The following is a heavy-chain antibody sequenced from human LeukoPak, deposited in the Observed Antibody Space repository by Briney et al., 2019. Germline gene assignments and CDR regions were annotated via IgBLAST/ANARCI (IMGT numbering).Heavy chain of an antibody. CDR3: ERDLMIAGVFDY. CDR1: GFTFSSYS. Sequence: GGSLRLSCAASGFTFSSYSMNWVRQAPGKGLEWVSSISSSSRYIYYADSVKGRFTNSRDNAKNSLYLQMNSLRDEDTAVYYCERDLMIAGVFDYWGQGTLVSVSS. D-gene: IGHD3-22*01. V-gene: IGHV3-21*03. J-gene: IGHJ4*02. CDR2: ISSSSRYI.